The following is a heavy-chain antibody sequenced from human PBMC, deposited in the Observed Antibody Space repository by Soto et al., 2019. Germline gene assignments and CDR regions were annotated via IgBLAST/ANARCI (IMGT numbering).Heavy chain of an antibody. D-gene: IGHD2-15*01. CDR2: IYYSVST. Sequence: SETLSLTCTVSGGSISSCYWSWIRQPPGKGLEWIGYIYYSVSTNYNPSLKSRVTISVDTSKNQFPLKLSSVTAADTAVYYCARDSGYCSGGSCQIEGPIEYWGQGTLVTVS. CDR1: GGSISSCY. J-gene: IGHJ4*02. V-gene: IGHV4-59*12. CDR3: ARDSGYCSGGSCQIEGPIEY.